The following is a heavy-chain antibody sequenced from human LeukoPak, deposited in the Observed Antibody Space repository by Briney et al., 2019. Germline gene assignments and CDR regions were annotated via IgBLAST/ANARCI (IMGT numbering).Heavy chain of an antibody. D-gene: IGHD6-19*01. V-gene: IGHV3-21*01. CDR1: GFTFSSYS. CDR2: ISSSRSYI. Sequence: GGSLRLSCAASGFTFSSYSMNWVRQDPGKGLEWVSSISSSRSYIYYADSMKGRFTISRDNAKNSLYLQMNSLRAEDTAVYYCARDQRDSGCLDYWGQGTLVTVSS. J-gene: IGHJ4*02. CDR3: ARDQRDSGCLDY.